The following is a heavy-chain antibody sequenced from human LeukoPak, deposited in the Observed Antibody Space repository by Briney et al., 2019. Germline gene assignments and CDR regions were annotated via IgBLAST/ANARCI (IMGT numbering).Heavy chain of an antibody. J-gene: IGHJ4*02. CDR3: ARRREGSGSYSDY. CDR1: GYTFTSYY. D-gene: IGHD3-10*01. Sequence: GASVKVSCKASGYTFTSYYMHWVRQAPGQGLEWMGRIIPILGIANYAQKFQGRVTITADKSTSTAYMELSSLRSEDTAVYYCARRREGSGSYSDYWGQGTLVTVSS. V-gene: IGHV1-69*02. CDR2: IIPILGIA.